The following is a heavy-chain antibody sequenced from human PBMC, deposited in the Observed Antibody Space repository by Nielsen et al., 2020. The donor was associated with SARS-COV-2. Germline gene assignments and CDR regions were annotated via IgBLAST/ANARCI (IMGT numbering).Heavy chain of an antibody. J-gene: IGHJ5*02. D-gene: IGHD6-13*01. V-gene: IGHV1-2*04. Sequence: ASVKVSCKASGYTFTTYGFSWVRQAPGQGLEWMGWINPNSGGTNYAQKFQGWVTMTRDTSISTAYMELSRLRSDDTAVYYCARARGWRQQLEFDPWGQGTLVTVSS. CDR2: INPNSGGT. CDR3: ARARGWRQQLEFDP. CDR1: GYTFTTYG.